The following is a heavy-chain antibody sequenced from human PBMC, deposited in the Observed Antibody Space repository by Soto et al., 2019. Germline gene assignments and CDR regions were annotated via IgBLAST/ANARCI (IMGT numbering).Heavy chain of an antibody. D-gene: IGHD3-16*01. CDR1: GGSFSGYY. Sequence: SETLSLTCAVYGGSFSGYYWTWIRQPPGTGLEWIGEINHSGSTNYNPSLKSRVTISVDTSKNQFSLKLTSVTAADTAVYYCARRYDYYYYGMDVWGQGTTVTVSS. V-gene: IGHV4-34*01. CDR3: ARRYDYYYYGMDV. J-gene: IGHJ6*02. CDR2: INHSGST.